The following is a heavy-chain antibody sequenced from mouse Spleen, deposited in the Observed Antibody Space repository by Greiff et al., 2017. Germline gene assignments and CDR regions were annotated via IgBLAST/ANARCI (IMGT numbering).Heavy chain of an antibody. CDR2: IWSGGST. J-gene: IGHJ4*01. CDR1: GFSLTSYG. V-gene: IGHV2-2*01. Sequence: VQLQQSGPGLVQPSQSLSITCTVSGFSLTSYGVHWVRQSPGKGLEWLGVIWSGGSTDYNAAFISRLSISKDNSKSQVFFKMNSLQADDTAIYYCARNSITTATFYAMDYWGQGTSVTVSS. CDR3: ARNSITTATFYAMDY. D-gene: IGHD1-2*01.